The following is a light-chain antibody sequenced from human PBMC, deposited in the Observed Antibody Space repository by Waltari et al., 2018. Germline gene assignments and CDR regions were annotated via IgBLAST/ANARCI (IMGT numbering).Light chain of an antibody. J-gene: IGKJ2*01. CDR2: KAS. CDR3: QQYNSESYT. CDR1: QNITNW. Sequence: DIQMTQSPSTLAASVGDRITITCRASQNITNWLAWYQQKPGKAPKLLIQKASTLESGVPSRFSGSGSGTEFTLTVSSLQPDDSATYFCQQYNSESYTFGQGTKLEIK. V-gene: IGKV1-5*03.